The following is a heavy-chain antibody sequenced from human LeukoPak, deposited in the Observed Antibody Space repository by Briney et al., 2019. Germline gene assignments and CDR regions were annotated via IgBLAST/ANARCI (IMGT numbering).Heavy chain of an antibody. D-gene: IGHD5-12*01. CDR2: ISPNGDTI. CDR1: GFTFSSYS. Sequence: PGGSLRLSCAASGFTFSSYSMNWVRQAPGKGMEWVAYISPNGDTIHYADSVKGRFTISRDNAKNSLFLQVNRLRAEDTAVYYCATESGWLFDYWGQGTLVTVSS. V-gene: IGHV3-48*04. CDR3: ATESGWLFDY. J-gene: IGHJ4*02.